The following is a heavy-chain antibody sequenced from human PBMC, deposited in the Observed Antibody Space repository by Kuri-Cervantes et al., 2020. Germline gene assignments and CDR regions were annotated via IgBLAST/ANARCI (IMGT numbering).Heavy chain of an antibody. J-gene: IGHJ4*02. D-gene: IGHD6-19*01. CDR3: ARGGWYQDY. CDR2: VYYSGST. V-gene: IGHV4-59*11. Sequence: SETLSLTCTVSGGSISSHYWSWFRQPPGKGLEYIGYVYYSGSTNYNPSLKSRVTISVDTSRNQFSLKPDSVTAADTAVYFCARGGWYQDYWGQGTLVTVSS. CDR1: GGSISSHY.